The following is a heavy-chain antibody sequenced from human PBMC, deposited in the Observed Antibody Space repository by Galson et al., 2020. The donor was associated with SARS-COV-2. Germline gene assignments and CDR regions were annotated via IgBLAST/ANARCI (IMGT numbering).Heavy chain of an antibody. V-gene: IGHV4-59*01. Sequence: ETSETLSLTCTVSGGSISSYYWSWIRQPPGKGLEWIGYIYYSGSTNYNPSLKSRVTISVDTSKNQFSLKLSSVTAADTAVYYCAREAGHSGSQGNAFDIWGQGTMVTVSS. CDR1: GGSISSYY. CDR2: IYYSGST. J-gene: IGHJ3*02. CDR3: AREAGHSGSQGNAFDI. D-gene: IGHD1-26*01.